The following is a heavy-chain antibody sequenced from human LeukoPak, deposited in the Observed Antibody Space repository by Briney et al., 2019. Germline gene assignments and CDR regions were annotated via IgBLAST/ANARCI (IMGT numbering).Heavy chain of an antibody. D-gene: IGHD6-25*01. Sequence: SETLSLTCTVSGYSISSGYYWGWIRQPPGKGLEWIGSIYHSGSTYYNPSLKSRVTISVDTSKNQFSLKLSSVTAADTAVYYCAREWRDSSGRLEFMDVWGQGTTVTVSS. CDR3: AREWRDSSGRLEFMDV. CDR1: GYSISSGYY. J-gene: IGHJ6*02. CDR2: IYHSGST. V-gene: IGHV4-38-2*02.